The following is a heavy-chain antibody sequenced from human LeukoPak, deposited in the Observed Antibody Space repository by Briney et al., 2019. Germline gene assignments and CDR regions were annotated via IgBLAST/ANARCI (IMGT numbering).Heavy chain of an antibody. Sequence: GGSLRLSCAASGFTFSSYSMNWVRQAPGKGLERVSYISSSSSTIYYADSVKGQFTISRDNAKNSLYLQMNSLRAEDTAVYYCARDLSGVTGYTYGRGIDYWGQGTLVTVSS. CDR1: GFTFSSYS. D-gene: IGHD5-18*01. CDR2: ISSSSSTI. V-gene: IGHV3-48*01. J-gene: IGHJ4*02. CDR3: ARDLSGVTGYTYGRGIDY.